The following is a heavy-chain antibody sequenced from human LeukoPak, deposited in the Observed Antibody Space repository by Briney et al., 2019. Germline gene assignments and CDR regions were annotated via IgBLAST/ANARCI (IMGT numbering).Heavy chain of an antibody. CDR3: APTGGGYDFWSGQSSDNWFDP. CDR2: ISSSSSTI. CDR1: GFTFSSYG. Sequence: PGGSLRLSCAASGFTFSSYGMNWVRQAPGKGLEWVSYISSSSSTIYYADSVKGRFTISRDNAKNSLYLQMNSLRDEDTAVYYCAPTGGGYDFWSGQSSDNWFDPWGQGTLVTVSS. J-gene: IGHJ5*02. D-gene: IGHD3-3*01. V-gene: IGHV3-48*02.